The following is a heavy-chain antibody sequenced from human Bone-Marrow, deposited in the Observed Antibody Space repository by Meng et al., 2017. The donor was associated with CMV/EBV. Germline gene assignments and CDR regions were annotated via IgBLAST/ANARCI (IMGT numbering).Heavy chain of an antibody. CDR1: GGSVSSGSYY. V-gene: IGHV4-61*01. D-gene: IGHD3-10*01. CDR3: ARDPGGEAWFDP. J-gene: IGHJ5*02. CDR2: IYYSGST. Sequence: SETLSLTCTVSGGSVSSGSYYWSWIRQPPGKGLVWIGYIYYSGSTNYNPSLKSRVTISVDTSKNPFSLKLSSVTAADTAVYYCARDPGGEAWFDPWGQGTLVTVSS.